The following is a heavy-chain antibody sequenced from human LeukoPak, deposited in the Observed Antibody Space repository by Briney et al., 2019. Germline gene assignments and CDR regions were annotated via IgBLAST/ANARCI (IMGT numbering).Heavy chain of an antibody. V-gene: IGHV3-23*01. CDR2: ISGSGGST. J-gene: IGHJ3*02. CDR3: AKDLGMIYAFDI. Sequence: PGGSLRLSCAASGFIFSSYAMSWVRQARGKGLEWVSGISGSGGSTDHADSVKGRFTISRDNSKNTLYLQMNSLRAEDTAVYYCAKDLGMIYAFDIWGQGTMVTVSS. CDR1: GFIFSSYA. D-gene: IGHD1-26*01.